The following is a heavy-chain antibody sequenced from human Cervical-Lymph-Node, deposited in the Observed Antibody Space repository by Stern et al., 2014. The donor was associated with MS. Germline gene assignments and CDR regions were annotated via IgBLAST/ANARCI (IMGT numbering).Heavy chain of an antibody. D-gene: IGHD2-15*01. J-gene: IGHJ6*02. V-gene: IGHV1-69*06. CDR2: STPVVSTA. CDR1: GCTFSSYT. Sequence: VQLVESGAEVKKPGSSVKVSCAAFGCTFSSYTMSWVRQAPGQGLEWMGSSTPVVSTANYAEKVQARFTITADKFHSTAHMALNSLRSEDTAVYYCAREALLGGNYYALDVWGQGTTVTVSS. CDR3: AREALLGGNYYALDV.